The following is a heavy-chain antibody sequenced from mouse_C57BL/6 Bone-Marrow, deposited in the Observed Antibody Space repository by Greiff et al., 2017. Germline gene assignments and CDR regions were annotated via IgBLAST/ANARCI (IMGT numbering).Heavy chain of an antibody. D-gene: IGHD1-1*01. Sequence: DVKLVESGGGLVQPKGSLKLSCAASGFSFNTYAMNWVRQAPGKGLEWVARIRSKSNNYATYYADSVKDRFTISRDDSESMLYLQMNNLKTEDTAMYYCVSIITTVVGYAMDYWGQGTSVTVSS. CDR2: IRSKSNNYAT. CDR1: GFSFNTYA. CDR3: VSIITTVVGYAMDY. V-gene: IGHV10-1*01. J-gene: IGHJ4*01.